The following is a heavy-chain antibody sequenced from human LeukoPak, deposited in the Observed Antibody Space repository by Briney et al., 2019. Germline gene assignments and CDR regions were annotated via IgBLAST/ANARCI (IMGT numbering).Heavy chain of an antibody. D-gene: IGHD1-7*01. CDR3: ARDWNYEGCLDY. CDR2: IYTSGST. CDR1: GGSISSGSYY. Sequence: SETLSLTCTVSGGSISSGSYYWSWIRQPAGKGLEWIGRIYTSGSTNYNPSLKSRVTISVDTSKNQFSLKLSSVTAADTAVYYRARDWNYEGCLDYWGQGTLVTVSS. V-gene: IGHV4-61*02. J-gene: IGHJ4*02.